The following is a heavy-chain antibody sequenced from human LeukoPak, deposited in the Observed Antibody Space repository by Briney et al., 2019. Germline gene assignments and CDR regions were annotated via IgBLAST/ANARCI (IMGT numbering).Heavy chain of an antibody. Sequence: SETLSLTCAVYGGSFSGYYWSWIRQPPGKGLEWIGEINHSGSTNYNPSLKSRVTISVDTSKNQFSLKLSSVTAADTAVYYCARVLGVTLYYYYYMDVWGKGTTVTVSS. V-gene: IGHV4-34*01. J-gene: IGHJ6*03. CDR1: GGSFSGYY. D-gene: IGHD3-3*01. CDR3: ARVLGVTLYYYYYMDV. CDR2: INHSGST.